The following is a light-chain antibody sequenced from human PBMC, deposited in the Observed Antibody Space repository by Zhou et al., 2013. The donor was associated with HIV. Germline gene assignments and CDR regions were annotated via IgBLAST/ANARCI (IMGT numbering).Light chain of an antibody. J-gene: IGKJ1*01. CDR3: QQSYRPPWT. Sequence: DIQMTQSPSSLSASVGDRVTISCRASQSIDGYLNWYQQRPGKAPKLLIYAASSLQSGVPSRFSGSGSGADFTLTISCLQPEDFATYYCQQSYRPPWTFGQGTKVEIK. CDR1: QSIDGY. V-gene: IGKV1-39*01. CDR2: AAS.